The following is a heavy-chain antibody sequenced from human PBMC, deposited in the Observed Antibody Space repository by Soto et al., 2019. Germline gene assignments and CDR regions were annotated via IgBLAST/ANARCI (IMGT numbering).Heavy chain of an antibody. CDR3: ARLRNNDDSMNYAMDV. D-gene: IGHD3-22*01. V-gene: IGHV5-10-1*01. Sequence: GESLKISCKGSGYSFTTYWITWVLQMPGKGLEWMGRIDPPESYSDYSPSFQGHVTMSVDKSISTAYLQWSSLKASDTAMYYCARLRNNDDSMNYAMDVWGQGTTVTVSS. CDR1: GYSFTTYW. CDR2: IDPPESYS. J-gene: IGHJ6*02.